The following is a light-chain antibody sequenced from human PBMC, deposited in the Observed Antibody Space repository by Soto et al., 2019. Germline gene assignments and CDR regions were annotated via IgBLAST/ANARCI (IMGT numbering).Light chain of an antibody. CDR3: QQSFSTPYT. Sequence: DIQMTQSPSSLSASVGDRVTITCRASQSIRSYLNWYQQKPGKAPKLLIYDASNLHSGVPSRFSGSGSGTDFTLTISSLQPEDFATYYCQQSFSTPYTFGQGTKLEIK. CDR2: DAS. V-gene: IGKV1-39*01. CDR1: QSIRSY. J-gene: IGKJ2*01.